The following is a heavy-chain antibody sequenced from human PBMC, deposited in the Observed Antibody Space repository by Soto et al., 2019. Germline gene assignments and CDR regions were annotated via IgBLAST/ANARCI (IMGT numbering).Heavy chain of an antibody. CDR2: IIPIFGTA. CDR1: GGTFRSYA. CDR3: ARDGRELHPWYFDL. V-gene: IGHV1-69*12. Sequence: QVQLVQSGAEVKKPGSSVKLSCKASGGTFRSYAISWVRQAPGQGLEWMGGIIPIFGTANYAQKFQGRVKITADESTSTAYMELSSLRSEDTAVYYCARDGRELHPWYFDLWGRGTLVTVSS. J-gene: IGHJ2*01. D-gene: IGHD1-26*01.